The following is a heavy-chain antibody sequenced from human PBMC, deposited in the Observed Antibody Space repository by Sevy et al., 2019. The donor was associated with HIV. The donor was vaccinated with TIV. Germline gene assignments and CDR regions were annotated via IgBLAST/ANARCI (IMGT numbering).Heavy chain of an antibody. CDR1: GFTFSSYE. CDR2: ISSSGSTI. V-gene: IGHV3-48*03. J-gene: IGHJ4*02. CDR3: ARDDRGYSGYDRGNFDY. D-gene: IGHD5-12*01. Sequence: GGSLRLSCAASGFTFSSYEMNWVRQAPGKGLEWVSYISSSGSTIYYADSVKGRFTISRDNAKNSLYLQMNSLRAEDMAVYYCARDDRGYSGYDRGNFDYWGQGTLVTVSS.